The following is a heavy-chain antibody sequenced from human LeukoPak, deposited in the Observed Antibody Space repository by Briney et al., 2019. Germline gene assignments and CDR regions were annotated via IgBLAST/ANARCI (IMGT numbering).Heavy chain of an antibody. CDR3: ARDDSFQFDS. CDR1: GYTFTAYY. Sequence: ASVKVSCKASGYTFTAYYMHWVGPPPGQGLEWMGWINPNTAVINYAPKFQGRVTMTRATSISTAYMELSSLTSDDTAVYYCARDDSFQFDSWGQGTLVAVSS. CDR2: INPNTAVI. D-gene: IGHD5-18*01. V-gene: IGHV1-2*02. J-gene: IGHJ4*02.